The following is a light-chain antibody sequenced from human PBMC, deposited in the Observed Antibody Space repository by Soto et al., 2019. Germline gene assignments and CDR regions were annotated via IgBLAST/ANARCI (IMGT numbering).Light chain of an antibody. CDR2: DAS. Sequence: ELLLTPSPATLAVSSGGQATLSCRARQSVSSDLAWYHQKPGQAPRLLIYDASNRATGIPARFSGSGSGTDFTLTISRLEPEDFAVYYCQQYGSSGTFGQGTKVDIK. V-gene: IGKV3-20*01. CDR3: QQYGSSGT. J-gene: IGKJ1*01. CDR1: QSVSSD.